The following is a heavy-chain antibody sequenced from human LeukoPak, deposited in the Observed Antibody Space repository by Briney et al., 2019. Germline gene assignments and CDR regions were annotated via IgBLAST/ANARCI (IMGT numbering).Heavy chain of an antibody. CDR2: IYYSGST. CDR3: AVVPAAHYYYYGMDV. Sequence: SETLSLTCAVYGGSFSGYYWSWIRQPPGKGLEWIGSIYYSGSTYYNPSLKSRVTISVDTSKNQFSLKLSSVTAADTAVYYCAVVPAAHYYYYGMDVWGQGTTVTVSS. D-gene: IGHD2-2*01. V-gene: IGHV4-34*01. CDR1: GGSFSGYY. J-gene: IGHJ6*02.